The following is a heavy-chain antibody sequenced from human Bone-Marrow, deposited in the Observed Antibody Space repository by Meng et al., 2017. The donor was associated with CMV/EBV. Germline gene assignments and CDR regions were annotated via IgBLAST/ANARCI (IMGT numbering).Heavy chain of an antibody. CDR3: ARGVLGMYV. CDR1: AFTFSGYT. CDR2: ISYDGTNK. D-gene: IGHD3-10*01. V-gene: IGHV3-30*04. Sequence: GGSLRLSCAASAFTFSGYTMHWVRQAPGKGLEGVAVISYDGTNKYYADSVKGRFTISRDNSKNTLYLRMNSLRIEDTAVYYCARGVLGMYVWGQGTTVTVSS. J-gene: IGHJ6*02.